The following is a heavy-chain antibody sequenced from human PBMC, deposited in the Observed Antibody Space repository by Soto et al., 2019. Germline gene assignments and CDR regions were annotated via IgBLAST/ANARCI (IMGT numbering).Heavy chain of an antibody. D-gene: IGHD2-8*01. CDR1: GGSISSSSYY. Sequence: PSETLSLTCTVSGGSISSSSYYWGWIRQPPGKGLEWIGSIYYSGSTYYNPSLKSRVTISVDTSKNQFSLKLSSVTAADTAVYYCELMVYAINYWGQGTLVTVSS. J-gene: IGHJ4*02. CDR2: IYYSGST. CDR3: ELMVYAINY. V-gene: IGHV4-39*01.